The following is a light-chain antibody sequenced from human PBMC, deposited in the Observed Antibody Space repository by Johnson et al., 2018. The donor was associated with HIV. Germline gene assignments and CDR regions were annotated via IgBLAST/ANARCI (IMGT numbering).Light chain of an antibody. CDR2: DNS. Sequence: QSVLTQPPSVSAAPGQKVTISCSGSRSNIGNKYVSWYQQLPGTAPKVLIYDNSKRPSGIPDRFSGSKSGTSATLVITGLQTGDEADYYCGTWDSSLSAGVFGTGTTVTVL. CDR3: GTWDSSLSAGV. CDR1: RSNIGNKY. J-gene: IGLJ1*01. V-gene: IGLV1-51*01.